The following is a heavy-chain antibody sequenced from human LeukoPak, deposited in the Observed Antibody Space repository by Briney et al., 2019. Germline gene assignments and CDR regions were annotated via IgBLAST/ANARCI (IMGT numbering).Heavy chain of an antibody. V-gene: IGHV3-33*01. Sequence: GRSLRLSCAASGLTFSSYGTHWVRQAPGKGLEWVAVIWYDGSNKYYADSVKGRFTISRDNSKNTLYLQMNSLRAEDTAVYYCARGYCSSTSCYAVDYWGQGTLVTVSS. CDR1: GLTFSSYG. D-gene: IGHD2-2*01. CDR3: ARGYCSSTSCYAVDY. J-gene: IGHJ4*02. CDR2: IWYDGSNK.